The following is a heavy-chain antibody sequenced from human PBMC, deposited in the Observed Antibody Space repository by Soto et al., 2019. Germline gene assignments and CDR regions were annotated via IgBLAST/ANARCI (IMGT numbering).Heavy chain of an antibody. D-gene: IGHD3-22*01. J-gene: IGHJ5*02. V-gene: IGHV2-5*02. CDR1: GFSLSTSGVG. Sequence: QITLKESGPTLVKPTQTLTLTCTFSGFSLSTSGVGVGWIRQPPGKALEWLALIYWDDDKRYSPSLKSRLTIPKATSKNQVGLTRTNMDPVDTATYYCAHREDSSGYYLGWFDPWGQGTLVTVSS. CDR3: AHREDSSGYYLGWFDP. CDR2: IYWDDDK.